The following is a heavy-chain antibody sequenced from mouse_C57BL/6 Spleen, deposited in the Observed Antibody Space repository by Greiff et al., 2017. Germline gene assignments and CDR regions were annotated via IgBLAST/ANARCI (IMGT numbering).Heavy chain of an antibody. D-gene: IGHD2-5*01. CDR2: IDPETGGT. CDR1: GYTFTDYE. V-gene: IGHV1-15*01. Sequence: VQLQESGAELVRPGASVTLSCKASGYTFTDYEMHWVKQTPVHGLEWIGAIDPETGGTAYNQKFKGKAILTADKSSSTAYMELRSLTSEDSAVYYCTRLYDSNSAWFAYWGQGTLVTVSA. CDR3: TRLYDSNSAWFAY. J-gene: IGHJ3*01.